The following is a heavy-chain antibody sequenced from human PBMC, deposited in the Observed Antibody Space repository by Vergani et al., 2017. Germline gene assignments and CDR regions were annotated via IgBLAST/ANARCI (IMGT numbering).Heavy chain of an antibody. V-gene: IGHV3-30*02. CDR2: IRYDGSNK. D-gene: IGHD6-13*01. CDR3: AKDSPIAAAGTVDY. J-gene: IGHJ4*02. CDR1: GFTFSSYG. Sequence: QVQLVESGGGVVQPGGSLRLSCAASGFTFSSYGMHWVRQAPGKGLEWVAFIRYDGSNKYYADSVKGRFTISRDNSKNTLYLQMNSLRAEDTAVYYCAKDSPIAAAGTVDYWGQGTLVTVSS.